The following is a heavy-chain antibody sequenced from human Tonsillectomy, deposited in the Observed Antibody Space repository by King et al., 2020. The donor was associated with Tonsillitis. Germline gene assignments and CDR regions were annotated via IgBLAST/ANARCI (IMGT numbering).Heavy chain of an antibody. CDR2: ISSSSSYT. D-gene: IGHD6-6*01. V-gene: IGHV3-11*05. Sequence: VQLVESGGGLVKPGGSLRLSCAASGFTFSDYYMSWIRQAPGKGLEWVSYISSSSSYTNYADSVKGRFTISRDNAKNSLYLQMNSQRAEDTAGYYCARGEHSSSSRYYYYYMDVWGKGTTVTVSS. J-gene: IGHJ6*03. CDR1: GFTFSDYY. CDR3: ARGEHSSSSRYYYYYMDV.